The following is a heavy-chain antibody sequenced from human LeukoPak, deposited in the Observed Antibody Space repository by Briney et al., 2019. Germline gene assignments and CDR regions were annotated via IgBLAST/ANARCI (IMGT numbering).Heavy chain of an antibody. CDR2: IYYSGST. J-gene: IGHJ4*02. V-gene: IGHV4-59*08. Sequence: SETLSLTCTVSGGSISSYFWSWIQQPPGKGLEWIGYIYYSGSTNYNPSLKSRVTMSVDTSKNQFSLKLSSVTAADTAVYYCARIDRAVAGTIDYWGQGTLVTVSS. CDR1: GGSISSYF. CDR3: ARIDRAVAGTIDY. D-gene: IGHD6-19*01.